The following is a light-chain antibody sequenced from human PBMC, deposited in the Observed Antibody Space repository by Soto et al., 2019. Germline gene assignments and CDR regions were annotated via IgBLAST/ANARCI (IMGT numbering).Light chain of an antibody. CDR3: RSYTSSSTRV. J-gene: IGLJ1*01. CDR1: SSDVGGYKY. V-gene: IGLV2-14*01. Sequence: QSVLTQPASVSGSPGQSITISCTGTSSDVGGYKYVSWYQQHPGEAPKLMIYDVSNRPSGVSNRFSGSKSGNTASLTISGLQAEDEADYYCRSYTSSSTRVFGTGTKVTVL. CDR2: DVS.